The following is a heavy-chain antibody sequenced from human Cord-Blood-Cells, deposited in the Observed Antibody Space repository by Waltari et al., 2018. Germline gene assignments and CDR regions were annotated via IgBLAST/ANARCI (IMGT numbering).Heavy chain of an antibody. CDR3: ARADNWNYYYFDY. J-gene: IGHJ4*02. CDR2: IWYDGSNK. Sequence: QVQLVESGGGVVQPGRSLRLSCAASGFTFSSYGLHLVRTAPGKGLEWVAVIWYDGSNKYYADSVKGRFTISRDNSKNTLYLQMNSLRAEDTAVYYCARADNWNYYYFDYWGQGTLVTVSS. V-gene: IGHV3-33*01. CDR1: GFTFSSYG. D-gene: IGHD1-7*01.